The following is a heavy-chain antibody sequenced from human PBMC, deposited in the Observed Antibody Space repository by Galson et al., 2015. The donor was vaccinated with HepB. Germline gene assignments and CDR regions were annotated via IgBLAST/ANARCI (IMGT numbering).Heavy chain of an antibody. D-gene: IGHD2-8*01. J-gene: IGHJ6*02. CDR1: GFTFSTYS. Sequence: SLRLSCAASGFTFSTYSMHWVRQAPGKGLEWVAFSSHDGNNENYADSLKGRFTVSRDNSKNSLDLQMNSLRTEDTAVYYCARGGGPPSYAGVGLDVWGQGTTVTVSS. CDR2: SSHDGNNE. V-gene: IGHV3-30*04. CDR3: ARGGGPPSYAGVGLDV.